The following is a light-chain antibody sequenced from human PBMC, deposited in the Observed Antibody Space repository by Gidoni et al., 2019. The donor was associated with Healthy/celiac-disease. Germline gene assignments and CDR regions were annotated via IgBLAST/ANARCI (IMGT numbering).Light chain of an antibody. J-gene: IGKJ2*04. V-gene: IGKV1-39*01. CDR1: QSISSY. CDR3: QQSYSTPCS. Sequence: DIQMTQSPSSLSASVGDRVTITCRASQSISSYLNWYQQKPGKAPKLLIYDASSLQSGVPSRFSDSGSGTDFTLTISSLQPEDFATYYCQQSYSTPCSFGRGTKLEIK. CDR2: DAS.